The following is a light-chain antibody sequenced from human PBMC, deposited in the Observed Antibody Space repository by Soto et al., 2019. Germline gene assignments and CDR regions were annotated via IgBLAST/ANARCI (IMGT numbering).Light chain of an antibody. J-gene: IGLJ2*01. CDR3: SSYTSSSTVV. CDR1: SSDVGGYNY. CDR2: DVS. Sequence: QSVLTQPASVSGSPGQSITISCTGTSSDVGGYNYVSWYQQYPGKAPKLMIYDVSNRPSGVSNRFSGSKSGNTASLTISGLQAEDEADYYCSSYTSSSTVVFAGGTKVTVL. V-gene: IGLV2-14*01.